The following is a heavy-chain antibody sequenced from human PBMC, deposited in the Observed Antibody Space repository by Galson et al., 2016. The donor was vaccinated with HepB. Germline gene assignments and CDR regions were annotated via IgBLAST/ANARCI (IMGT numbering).Heavy chain of an antibody. V-gene: IGHV3-23*01. Sequence: SLRLSCAASGFSFSNYAMSWVRQAPGKGLEWVSAIRGSGGAAHYADSVRGRFTISRDNSKNTLYLHMNSLGAEDTAVYYCAMHHNSYYYMDVWGKGTTVTVSS. CDR1: GFSFSNYA. CDR2: IRGSGGAA. D-gene: IGHD1-14*01. J-gene: IGHJ6*03. CDR3: AMHHNSYYYMDV.